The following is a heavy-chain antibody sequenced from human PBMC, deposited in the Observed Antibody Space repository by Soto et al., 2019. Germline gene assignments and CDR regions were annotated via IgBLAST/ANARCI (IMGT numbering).Heavy chain of an antibody. Sequence: ASVKVSCKASGYTFTGYYMHWVRQAPGQGLEWMGWINPNSGGTNYAQKFQGWVTMTRDTSISTAYMKLSRLRSDDTAVYYCARGTVVVVAAAQNWFDPWGQGTLVTVSS. D-gene: IGHD2-15*01. CDR3: ARGTVVVVAAAQNWFDP. CDR1: GYTFTGYY. CDR2: INPNSGGT. V-gene: IGHV1-2*04. J-gene: IGHJ5*02.